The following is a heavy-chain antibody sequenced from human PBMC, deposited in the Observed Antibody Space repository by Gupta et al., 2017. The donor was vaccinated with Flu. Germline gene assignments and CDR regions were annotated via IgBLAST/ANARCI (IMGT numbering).Heavy chain of an antibody. CDR3: ARARRDWSDGVYYYYKVWTS. CDR2: IIPMFATL. CDR1: GGTFSSLG. J-gene: IGHJ6*02. D-gene: IGHD1-1*01. Sequence: QMQLVQSGAEVKRPGSSVRVSCKASGGTFSSLGFTWVRQAPGQGLEWLGGIIPMFATLNYAQKFQGRVTITADKSTTTIYMELGGLTSDDTAVYYCARARRDWSDGVYYYYKVWTSGAKGPQSPSL. V-gene: IGHV1-69*06.